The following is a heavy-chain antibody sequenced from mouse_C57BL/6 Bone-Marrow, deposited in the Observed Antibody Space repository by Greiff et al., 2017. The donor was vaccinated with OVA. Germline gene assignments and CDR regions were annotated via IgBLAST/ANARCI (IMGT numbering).Heavy chain of an antibody. CDR1: GYSITSGYD. CDR2: ISYSGST. CDR3: AREGGYYPYWYFDV. V-gene: IGHV3-1*01. J-gene: IGHJ1*03. Sequence: EVKLVESGPGMVKPSQSLSLTCTVTGYSITSGYDWHWIRHFPGNKLEWMGYISYSGSTNYNPSLKSRISITHDTSKNHFFLKLNSVTTEDTATYYCAREGGYYPYWYFDVWGTGTTVTVSS. D-gene: IGHD2-3*01.